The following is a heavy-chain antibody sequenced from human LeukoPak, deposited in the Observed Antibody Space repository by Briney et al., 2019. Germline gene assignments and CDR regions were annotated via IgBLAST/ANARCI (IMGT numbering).Heavy chain of an antibody. Sequence: GGSLRLSCAASGFTFSSYSMNWVRQAPGKGLEWVSYISSSSSTIYYADSVKGRFTISRDKAKNSLNLQMNSLRAEDTAVYYCAHRKATSWAHDYWGQGTLVTVSS. V-gene: IGHV3-48*01. CDR1: GFTFSSYS. CDR3: AHRKATSWAHDY. CDR2: ISSSSSTI. J-gene: IGHJ4*02. D-gene: IGHD2-2*01.